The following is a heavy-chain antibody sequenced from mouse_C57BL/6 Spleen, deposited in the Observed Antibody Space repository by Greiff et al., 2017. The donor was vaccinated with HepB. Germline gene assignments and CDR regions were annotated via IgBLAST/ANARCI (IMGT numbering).Heavy chain of an antibody. J-gene: IGHJ3*01. D-gene: IGHD2-4*01. CDR2: IRLKSDNYAT. Sequence: EVKLMESGGGLVQPGGSMKLSCVASGFTFSNYWMNWVRQSPEKGLEWVAQIRLKSDNYATHYAESVKGRFTISRDDSKSSVYLQMNNLRAEDTGIYYCTDYDDFFAYWGQGTLVTVSA. CDR3: TDYDDFFAY. CDR1: GFTFSNYW. V-gene: IGHV6-3*01.